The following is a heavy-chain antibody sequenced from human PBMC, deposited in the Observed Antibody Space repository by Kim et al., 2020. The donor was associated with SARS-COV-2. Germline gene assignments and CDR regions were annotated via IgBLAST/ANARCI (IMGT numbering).Heavy chain of an antibody. Sequence: ASVKVSCKATGYTFKDYGIAWIRQAPGHGPECMGWISGDTGNTNYAQKFQGRLSMTTDTSTTTVYMELRSLKTEDTAVYYCARARAEGCVHRYYHYVD. CDR3: ARARAEGCVHRYYHYVD. D-gene: IGHD2-15*01. J-gene: IGHJ6*03. CDR1: GYTFKDYG. CDR2: ISGDTGNT. V-gene: IGHV1-18*01.